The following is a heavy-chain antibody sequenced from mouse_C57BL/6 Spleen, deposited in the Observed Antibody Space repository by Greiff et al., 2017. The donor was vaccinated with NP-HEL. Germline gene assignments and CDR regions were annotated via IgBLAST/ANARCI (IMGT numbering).Heavy chain of an antibody. Sequence: EVQRVESGGGLVKPGGSLKLSCAASGFTFSDYGIHWVRQSPEKGLEWVAYISSGSSTIYYADTVKGRFTISRDNAKNTLFLQMTRLRSEDTAMYYCARAYYGFLMDYWGQGTSVTVSS. V-gene: IGHV5-17*01. CDR2: ISSGSSTI. CDR3: ARAYYGFLMDY. D-gene: IGHD1-1*01. J-gene: IGHJ4*01. CDR1: GFTFSDYG.